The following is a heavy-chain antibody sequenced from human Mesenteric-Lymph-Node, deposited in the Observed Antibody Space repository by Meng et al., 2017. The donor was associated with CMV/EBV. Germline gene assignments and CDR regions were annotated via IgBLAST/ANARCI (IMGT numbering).Heavy chain of an antibody. Sequence: FSGFYISSSGVSVGWIRQHPGKALEWLAVIYWDDDRRYSPSLSRRLTITRDTSKNQVVLKMTNMDPVDTATYYCAHSLTQLLPYFDYWGQGFLVTVSS. CDR1: GFYISSSGVS. J-gene: IGHJ4*02. V-gene: IGHV2-5*02. CDR3: AHSLTQLLPYFDY. D-gene: IGHD1-1*01. CDR2: IYWDDDR.